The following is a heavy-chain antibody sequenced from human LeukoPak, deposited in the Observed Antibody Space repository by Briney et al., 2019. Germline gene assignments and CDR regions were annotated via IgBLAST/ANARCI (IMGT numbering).Heavy chain of an antibody. Sequence: GGSLRLSCAASGFTFTTYSMTWVRQAPGRGLEWVARIKPDGSDIHYVGSVKGRFTISRDNAKNSLYLQMNSLRAEDTAIYYCARDGFISNTWYGFLGFWGQGTLVTVSS. CDR3: ARDGFISNTWYGFLGF. D-gene: IGHD6-13*01. V-gene: IGHV3-7*01. J-gene: IGHJ4*01. CDR2: IKPDGSDI. CDR1: GFTFTTYS.